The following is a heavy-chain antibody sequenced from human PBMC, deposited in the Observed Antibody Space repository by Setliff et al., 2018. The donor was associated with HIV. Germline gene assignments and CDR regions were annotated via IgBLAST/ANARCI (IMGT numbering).Heavy chain of an antibody. Sequence: ASVKVSCKTSGGTFSTYVISWVRQAPGQGLEWMGGIITIFGTPNYAQKFQDRVTITADESTTTVYMELSSLTSEDTAVYYCARGPASKYYNFWSGYEGFYYYYMDVWGKGTTVTVSS. V-gene: IGHV1-69*13. J-gene: IGHJ6*03. CDR1: GGTFSTYV. CDR2: IITIFGTP. D-gene: IGHD3-3*01. CDR3: ARGPASKYYNFWSGYEGFYYYYMDV.